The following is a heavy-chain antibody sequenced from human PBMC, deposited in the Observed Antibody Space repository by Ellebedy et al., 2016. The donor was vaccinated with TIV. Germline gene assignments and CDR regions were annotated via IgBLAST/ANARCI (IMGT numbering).Heavy chain of an antibody. Sequence: PGGSLRLSCAASGFTFSSYAMSWVRQAPGKGLEWVSAISGSGGSTYYADSVKGRFTISRDNSKNTLFLQMISLRAEDTAVYFCARRSTDFAFDSWGQGTLVTVSS. CDR1: GFTFSSYA. D-gene: IGHD3/OR15-3a*01. CDR2: ISGSGGST. CDR3: ARRSTDFAFDS. V-gene: IGHV3-23*01. J-gene: IGHJ4*02.